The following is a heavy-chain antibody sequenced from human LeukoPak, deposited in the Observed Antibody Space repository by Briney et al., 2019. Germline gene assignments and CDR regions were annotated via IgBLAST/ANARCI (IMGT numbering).Heavy chain of an antibody. D-gene: IGHD4-23*01. CDR2: INPSGDST. Sequence: GASVKVSCKAPGYTFTRYYIHWVRQAPGQGLEWMGTINPSGDSTSYAQKFQGRVTMTRDTSTSTVYMELSSLTSEDTAVYYCARAPGYGGNSDYWGQGTLVTVSS. CDR3: ARAPGYGGNSDY. J-gene: IGHJ4*02. CDR1: GYTFTRYY. V-gene: IGHV1-46*01.